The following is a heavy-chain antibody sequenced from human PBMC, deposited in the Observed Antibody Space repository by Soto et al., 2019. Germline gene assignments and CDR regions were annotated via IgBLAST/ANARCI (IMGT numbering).Heavy chain of an antibody. CDR2: INPNSGGT. D-gene: IGHD4-17*01. V-gene: IGHV1-2*02. CDR1: GYTFTGYY. CDR3: ARDPVYGDYEGVFDY. J-gene: IGHJ4*02. Sequence: QVQLVQSGAEVKKPGASVKVSCKASGYTFTGYYMHWVRQAPGQGLEWMGWINPNSGGTNYAQKFQGRVTMTRDTSISTAYMELSRLRSDDTAVYYCARDPVYGDYEGVFDYWGQGTLVTVYS.